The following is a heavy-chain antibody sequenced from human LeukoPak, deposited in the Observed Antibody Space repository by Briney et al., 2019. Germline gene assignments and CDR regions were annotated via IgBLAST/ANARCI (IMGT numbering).Heavy chain of an antibody. J-gene: IGHJ6*03. CDR3: ASWGSKKGRAMDV. CDR1: GFTFSNYW. D-gene: IGHD3-16*01. Sequence: GGSLRLSCVASGFTFSNYWMSWVRQAPGKGLEWVASIKQDGSEKYYVDSVKGRFTVSRDNAKNSLYLQMNSLRVEDTAVYYCASWGSKKGRAMDVWGKGTTVTVSS. V-gene: IGHV3-7*01. CDR2: IKQDGSEK.